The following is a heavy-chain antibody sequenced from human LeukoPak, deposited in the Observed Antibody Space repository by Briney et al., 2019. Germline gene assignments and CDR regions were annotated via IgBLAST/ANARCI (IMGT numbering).Heavy chain of an antibody. V-gene: IGHV4-59*01. J-gene: IGHJ3*02. CDR1: GGSLSSYY. D-gene: IGHD3-9*01. CDR3: AREGYFDWLPHVFDI. Sequence: SETLSLTCTVSGGSLSSYYWSWIGQPPAEGREWIGYIYYSGSTNYNPSLKSRVTISVDTSKNQFSLKPSSVTAADTAVYYCAREGYFDWLPHVFDIWGEGTMVTVSS. CDR2: IYYSGST.